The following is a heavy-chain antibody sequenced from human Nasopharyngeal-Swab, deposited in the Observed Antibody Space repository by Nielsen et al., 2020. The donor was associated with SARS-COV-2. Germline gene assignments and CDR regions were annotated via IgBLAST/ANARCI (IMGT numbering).Heavy chain of an antibody. CDR1: GYTFTGYY. J-gene: IGHJ6*02. Sequence: ASVKVSCKASGYTFTGYYMHWVRQAPGQGLEWMGRINPNSGGTNSAQKFQGRVTMTRDTPITTAYMELSRLRSDDTAVYYCARDSGDRLLQWLETPWDYYYYDMDVWGQGTTVTVSS. CDR3: ARDSGDRLLQWLETPWDYYYYDMDV. V-gene: IGHV1-2*06. D-gene: IGHD6-19*01. CDR2: INPNSGGT.